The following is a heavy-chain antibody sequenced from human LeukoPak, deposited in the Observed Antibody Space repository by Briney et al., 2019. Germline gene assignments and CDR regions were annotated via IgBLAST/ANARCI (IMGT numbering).Heavy chain of an antibody. CDR3: AGYCSSTSCYAGSFDY. CDR2: ISGSGGST. J-gene: IGHJ4*02. CDR1: GFTFSSYA. V-gene: IGHV3-23*01. D-gene: IGHD2-2*01. Sequence: GGSLRLSCAASGFTFSSYAMSWVRQAPGKGLEWVSAISGSGGSTYYADSVKGRFTISRDNSKNTLYLQMNSLRAEDTAVYYCAGYCSSTSCYAGSFDYWGQGTLVTVSS.